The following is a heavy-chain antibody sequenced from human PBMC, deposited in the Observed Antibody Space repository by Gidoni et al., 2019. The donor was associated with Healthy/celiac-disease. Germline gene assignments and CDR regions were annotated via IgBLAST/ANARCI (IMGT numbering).Heavy chain of an antibody. J-gene: IGHJ6*02. CDR2: ISSSSSYI. CDR1: GFTFRSYS. Sequence: CAASGFTFRSYSMNWVRQAPGKGLEWVSSISSSSSYIYYADSVKGRFTISRDNAKNSLYLQMNSLRAEDTAVYYCARDGCTSCYYGGILGSYYYYYGMDVWGQGTTVTVSS. D-gene: IGHD2-2*01. CDR3: ARDGCTSCYYGGILGSYYYYYGMDV. V-gene: IGHV3-21*01.